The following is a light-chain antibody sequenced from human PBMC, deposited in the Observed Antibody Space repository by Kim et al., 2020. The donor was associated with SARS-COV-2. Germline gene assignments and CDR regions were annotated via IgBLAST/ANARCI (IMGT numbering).Light chain of an antibody. CDR3: QQSDDFPLT. J-gene: IGKJ4*01. Sequence: DIQMTQSPSSLSASVGDRVTSTCQASQNITKYLNWFQHKPGKAPKLVIYGTSKLATGVPSRFSGSGTGTDFTLIITNLQPEDIATYYCQQSDDFPLTFGEGTKVDIK. CDR1: QNITKY. V-gene: IGKV1-33*01. CDR2: GTS.